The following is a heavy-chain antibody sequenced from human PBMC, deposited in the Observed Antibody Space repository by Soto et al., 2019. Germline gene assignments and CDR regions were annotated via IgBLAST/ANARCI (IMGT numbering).Heavy chain of an antibody. V-gene: IGHV1-18*01. CDR2: ISSYNGNT. D-gene: IGHD4-17*01. CDR1: GYTFTNYG. CDR3: ARDRLRWPPNWFDP. Sequence: GASVKVSCKASGYTFTNYGISWARQAPGQGLEWLGWISSYNGNTRYAQKFQGRITMTTDTSTTTAYMELRSLTSDDTAIYYCARDRLRWPPNWFDPWGQGTLVTSPQ. J-gene: IGHJ5*02.